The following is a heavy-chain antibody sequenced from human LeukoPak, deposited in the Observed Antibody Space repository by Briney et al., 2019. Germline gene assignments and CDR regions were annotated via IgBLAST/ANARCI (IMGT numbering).Heavy chain of an antibody. CDR2: IYYSGST. J-gene: IGHJ5*02. V-gene: IGHV4-59*08. CDR1: GGSISNYY. CDR3: ARHRASLFDR. Sequence: SETLSLTCTVSGGSISNYYWTWIRQPPGKGLEWIGYIYYSGSTNYNPSLKSRVTISVDTSKNQFPLKLSSVTAADTAVYYCARHRASLFDRWGQGTLVTVSS.